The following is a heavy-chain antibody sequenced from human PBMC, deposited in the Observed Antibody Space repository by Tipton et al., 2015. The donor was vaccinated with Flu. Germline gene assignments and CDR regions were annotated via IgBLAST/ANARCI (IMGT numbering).Heavy chain of an antibody. D-gene: IGHD3-10*01. Sequence: TLSLTCTVSGGALSSFYWNWIRQPAGKGLEWVGRICSSGSATYSPSLKCRVALSIDTSKNQFALNMISVTAADAAVYFCVRGAGSGTHMVFDFWGEGKMVTVA. CDR1: GGALSSFY. V-gene: IGHV4-4*07. J-gene: IGHJ4*02. CDR2: ICSSGSA. CDR3: VRGAGSGTHMVFDF.